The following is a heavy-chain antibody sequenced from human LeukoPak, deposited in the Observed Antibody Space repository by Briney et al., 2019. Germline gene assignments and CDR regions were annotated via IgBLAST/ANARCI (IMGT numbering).Heavy chain of an antibody. J-gene: IGHJ6*02. Sequence: GGSLRLSCSASGFTFSSYAMQWVRQAPGKGLEYVSAISSDGGRTYYADSVKARFTISRDNSKNTLYLQMSSLRADDTAVYYCVNLSPDYNDYEGYYGMDVWGHGTTVTVSS. CDR3: VNLSPDYNDYEGYYGMDV. V-gene: IGHV3-64D*09. CDR1: GFTFSSYA. CDR2: ISSDGGRT. D-gene: IGHD5-12*01.